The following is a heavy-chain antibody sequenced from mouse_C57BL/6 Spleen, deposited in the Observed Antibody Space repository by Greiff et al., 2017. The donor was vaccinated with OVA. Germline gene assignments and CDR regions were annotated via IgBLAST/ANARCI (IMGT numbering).Heavy chain of an antibody. J-gene: IGHJ2*01. CDR2: ISSGSSTL. CDR3: ARPHYGNYLYYFDY. Sequence: EVKLVESGGGLVKPGGSLKLSCAASGFTFSDYGMHRVRQAPEKGLEWVAYISSGSSTLYYADTVKGRFTISRDNAKNTLFLQMTSLRSEDTAMYYCARPHYGNYLYYFDYWGQGTTLTVSS. D-gene: IGHD2-1*01. V-gene: IGHV5-17*01. CDR1: GFTFSDYG.